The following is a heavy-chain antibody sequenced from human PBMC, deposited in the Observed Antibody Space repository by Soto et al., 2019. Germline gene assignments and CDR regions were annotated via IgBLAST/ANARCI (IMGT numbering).Heavy chain of an antibody. J-gene: IGHJ6*02. CDR3: ARQDIVVVPAAPLELSYYYYGMDV. V-gene: IGHV4-39*01. Sequence: QLQLQESGPGLVKPSETLSLTCTVSGGSISSSSYYWGWIRQPPGKGLEWIGSIYYSGSTYYNPSLKSRVTISVDTSKNQFSLKLSSVTAADTAVYYCARQDIVVVPAAPLELSYYYYGMDVWGQGTTVTVSS. D-gene: IGHD2-2*01. CDR1: GGSISSSSYY. CDR2: IYYSGST.